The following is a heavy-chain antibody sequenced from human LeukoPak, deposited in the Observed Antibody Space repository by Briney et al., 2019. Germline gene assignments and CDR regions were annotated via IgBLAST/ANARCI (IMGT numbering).Heavy chain of an antibody. Sequence: GGSLRLSCAASGFTFSSYSMNWVRQAPGKGLEWVSSISSSSTYIYYADSVKGRFTISRDNAKSSLYLQMNSLRAEDTAVYYCARAIFGVVIGCMDVWGKGTTVTVSS. D-gene: IGHD3-3*01. CDR3: ARAIFGVVIGCMDV. J-gene: IGHJ6*03. CDR1: GFTFSSYS. CDR2: ISSSSTYI. V-gene: IGHV3-21*01.